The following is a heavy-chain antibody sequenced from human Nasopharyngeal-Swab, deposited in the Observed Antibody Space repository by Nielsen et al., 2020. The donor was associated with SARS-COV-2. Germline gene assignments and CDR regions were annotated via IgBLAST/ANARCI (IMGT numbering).Heavy chain of an antibody. CDR3: ARQEGENCSGGSCYYYNGMDV. V-gene: IGHV4-59*08. Sequence: SETLSLTCTVSGGSISSYYWSWIRQPPGKGLEWIGYIYYSGSTNYNPSLKSRVTISVDTSKNQFSLKLSSVTAADTAVYYCARQEGENCSGGSCYYYNGMDVWGQGTTVTVSS. CDR2: IYYSGST. J-gene: IGHJ6*02. CDR1: GGSISSYY. D-gene: IGHD2-15*01.